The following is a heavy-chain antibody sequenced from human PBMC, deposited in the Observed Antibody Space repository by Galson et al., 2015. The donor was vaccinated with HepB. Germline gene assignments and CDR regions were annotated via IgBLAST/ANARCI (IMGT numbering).Heavy chain of an antibody. CDR2: ISDRGRRT. J-gene: IGHJ4*02. V-gene: IGHV3-23*01. Sequence: SLRLSCAVSGFSFISYAMSWVRQTPGKGLEWVSGISDRGRRTYYADSVKGRFTISRDNSKNTLYLQMNSLRAEDTAIYYCAKEKESSDFFDYWGQGTLVTVSS. CDR3: AKEKESSDFFDY. D-gene: IGHD3-22*01. CDR1: GFSFISYA.